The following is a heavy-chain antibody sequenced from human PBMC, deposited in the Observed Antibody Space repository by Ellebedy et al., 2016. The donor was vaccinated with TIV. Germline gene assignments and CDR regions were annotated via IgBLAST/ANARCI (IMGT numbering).Heavy chain of an antibody. CDR1: GYSFTSYW. CDR2: IDPSDSYT. Sequence: GESLKISCQGSGYSFTSYWISWVRQMPGKGLEWMGRIDPSDSYTNYSPSFQGHVTISADKSISTAYLQWSSLKASDTAMYYCARHRGERGRVDYWGQGTLVTVSS. CDR3: ARHRGERGRVDY. V-gene: IGHV5-10-1*01. D-gene: IGHD3-10*01. J-gene: IGHJ4*02.